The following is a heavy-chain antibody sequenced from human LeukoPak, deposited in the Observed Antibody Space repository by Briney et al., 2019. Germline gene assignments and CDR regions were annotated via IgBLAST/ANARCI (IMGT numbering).Heavy chain of an antibody. CDR1: GDSVSSNSAA. D-gene: IGHD5-12*01. V-gene: IGHV6-1*01. CDR3: ARGGTVWGYDSLFDY. J-gene: IGHJ4*02. Sequence: SQTLSLTCAISGDSVSSNSAAWNWFRQSPSSGLEWLGRTYYRSKWYNDYAVSVKGRITINPGTSKNQFSLQLNSVTPEDTAVYYCARGGTVWGYDSLFDYWGQGTLVTVSS. CDR2: TYYRSKWYN.